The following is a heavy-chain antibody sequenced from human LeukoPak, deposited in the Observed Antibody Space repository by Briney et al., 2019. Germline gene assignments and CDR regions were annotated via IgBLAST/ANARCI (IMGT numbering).Heavy chain of an antibody. D-gene: IGHD7-27*01. CDR3: ARRANWGSPTYYYYYMDV. CDR2: IYYSGST. CDR1: GGSISSYY. Sequence: KPSETLSLTCTVSGGSISSYYWSWIRQPPGKGLEWIGYIYYSGSTNYNPSLKSRVTISVDTSKNQFSLKLRSVTAADTAVYYCARRANWGSPTYYYYYMDVWGKGTTVTVSS. V-gene: IGHV4-59*01. J-gene: IGHJ6*03.